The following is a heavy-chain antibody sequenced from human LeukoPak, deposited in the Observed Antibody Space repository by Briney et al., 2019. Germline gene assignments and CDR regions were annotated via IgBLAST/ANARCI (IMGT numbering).Heavy chain of an antibody. CDR2: FDPEDGET. CDR3: ANIPGVTIFGVVASDI. J-gene: IGHJ3*02. CDR1: GYTLTELS. V-gene: IGHV1-24*01. Sequence: GASVKVSCKVSGYTLTELSMHWVRQAPGKGLEWMGGFDPEDGETIYAQKFQGRVTMTEDTSTDTAYMELSSLRSEDTAVYYCANIPGVTIFGVVASDIWGQGTMVTVSS. D-gene: IGHD3-3*01.